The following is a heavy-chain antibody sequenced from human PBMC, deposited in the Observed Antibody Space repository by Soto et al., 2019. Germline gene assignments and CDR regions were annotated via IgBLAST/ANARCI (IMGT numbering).Heavy chain of an antibody. CDR3: ARDSTSFSKGRYYFDY. CDR2: TYYRSKWYN. J-gene: IGHJ4*02. Sequence: KQSPTLSLTCAISGDSVSSNSAAWNWIRQSPSRGLEWLGRTYYRSKWYNDYAVSVKSRITINPDTSKNQFSLQLNSVTPEDTAVYYCARDSTSFSKGRYYFDYWGQGTLVTVSS. V-gene: IGHV6-1*01. D-gene: IGHD3-3*01. CDR1: GDSVSSNSAA.